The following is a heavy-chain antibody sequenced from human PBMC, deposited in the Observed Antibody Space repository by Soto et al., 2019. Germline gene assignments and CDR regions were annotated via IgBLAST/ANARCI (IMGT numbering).Heavy chain of an antibody. CDR3: ARSVFP. CDR2: IYYSGST. Sequence: PSETLSLTCTVSGGSISGSSYYWGWIRQPPGKGLEWIGSIYYSGSTYYNPSLKSRVTISIDTSKNQFSLKLSSVTAADTAVYYCARSVFPWGQGTLVTVSS. CDR1: GGSISGSSYY. V-gene: IGHV4-39*07. J-gene: IGHJ5*02.